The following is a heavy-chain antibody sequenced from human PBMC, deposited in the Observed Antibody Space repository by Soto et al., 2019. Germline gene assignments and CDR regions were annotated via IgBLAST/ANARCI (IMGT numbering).Heavy chain of an antibody. J-gene: IGHJ6*02. V-gene: IGHV4-34*01. CDR2: INYSGST. Sequence: PSETLSLTCAVYGGSFSGYYWSWIRQPPGKGLEWIGEINYSGSTNYNPSLKSRVTMSLDTSKNQFSLKLSSVTAADTAVYYCARDRLRLAYYYYYGMDVWGQGTTVTVSS. CDR3: ARDRLRLAYYYYYGMDV. CDR1: GGSFSGYY. D-gene: IGHD5-12*01.